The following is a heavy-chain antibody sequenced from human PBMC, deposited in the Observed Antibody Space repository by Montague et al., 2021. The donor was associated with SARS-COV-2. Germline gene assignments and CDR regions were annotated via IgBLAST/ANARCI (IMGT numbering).Heavy chain of an antibody. V-gene: IGHV4-39*01. D-gene: IGHD3-10*01. CDR2: ITYSGRT. Sequence: SETLSLTCTVSGGSVSSSPYYWGWIRQPPGRGLEWVGSITYSGRTYFSPSLKSRLTISADSSENQFSLRLSSVTAADTAVYYCASSYYYGSGTYVYNYYMDVWGKGTTVTVSS. CDR3: ASSYYYGSGTYVYNYYMDV. CDR1: GGSVSSSPYY. J-gene: IGHJ6*03.